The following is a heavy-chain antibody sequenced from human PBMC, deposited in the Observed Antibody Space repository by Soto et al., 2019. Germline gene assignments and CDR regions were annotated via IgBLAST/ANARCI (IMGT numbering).Heavy chain of an antibody. Sequence: PSETLSLTCTVSGGSISSGAYYWTWIRQHPGKGLEWIGYIYYSGSGSTYYNPSLKSRVTISVDTSKNQFSLKLSSVTAADTAVYYCAIDSHLSSRRMDVWGQGTTVT. V-gene: IGHV4-31*03. CDR3: AIDSHLSSRRMDV. CDR2: IYYSGSGST. J-gene: IGHJ6*02. CDR1: GGSISSGAYY.